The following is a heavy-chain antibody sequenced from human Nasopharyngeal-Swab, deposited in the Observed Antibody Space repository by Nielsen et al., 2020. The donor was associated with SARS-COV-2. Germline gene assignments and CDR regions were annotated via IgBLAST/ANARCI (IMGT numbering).Heavy chain of an antibody. CDR3: ARGRYRGAVAGKGRGMDV. V-gene: IGHV4-34*01. J-gene: IGHJ6*04. D-gene: IGHD6-19*01. CDR2: INHSGST. Sequence: SETLSLTCAVYGGSFSCYYWIWILQPPGKGLEWIGEINHSGSTNYNPSLKSRVTISVDTSKNQFSLKLSSVTAADTAVYYCARGRYRGAVAGKGRGMDVWGKGTTVTVSS. CDR1: GGSFSCYY.